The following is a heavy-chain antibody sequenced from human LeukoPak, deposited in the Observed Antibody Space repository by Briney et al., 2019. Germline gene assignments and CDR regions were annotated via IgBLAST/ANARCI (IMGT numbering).Heavy chain of an antibody. CDR1: GFTVSSNY. Sequence: PGGSLRLSCAASGFTVSSNYMSWVRQAPGKGREGLANIKQEGSEKYYVDSVKGRFTISRDNAKNSLYLQMNSLRAEDTAVYYCASEIITMVRGVIPKGGAFDIWGQGTMVTVSS. CDR3: ASEIITMVRGVIPKGGAFDI. J-gene: IGHJ3*02. V-gene: IGHV3-7*01. D-gene: IGHD3-10*01. CDR2: IKQEGSEK.